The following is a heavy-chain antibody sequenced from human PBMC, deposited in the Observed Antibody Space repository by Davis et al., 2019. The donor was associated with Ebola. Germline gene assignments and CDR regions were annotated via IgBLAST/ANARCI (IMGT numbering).Heavy chain of an antibody. D-gene: IGHD4-17*01. Sequence: AASVKVSCKASGGTFSSYAISWVRQAPGQGLEWMGWISAYNGNTNYAQKLQGRVTITADESTSTAYMELSSLRSEDTAVYYCARGPTTVTTRNWFDPWGQGTLVTVSS. CDR2: ISAYNGNT. J-gene: IGHJ5*02. CDR1: GGTFSSYA. V-gene: IGHV1-69*13. CDR3: ARGPTTVTTRNWFDP.